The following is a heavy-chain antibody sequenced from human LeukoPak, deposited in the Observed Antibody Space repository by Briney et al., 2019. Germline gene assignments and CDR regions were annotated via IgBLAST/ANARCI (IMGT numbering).Heavy chain of an antibody. CDR2: IYPGDSAT. V-gene: IGHV5-51*01. D-gene: IGHD2-2*01. CDR1: GYSFSSYW. CDR3: ARGYCSSTSCFRGYNWFDP. J-gene: IGHJ5*02. Sequence: GESLKISCKGSGYSFSSYWSGWVRQMPGKGLEWMGIIYPGDSATRYSPSFQAQVTISADKSISTAYLPWSSLKASDTAMYYCARGYCSSTSCFRGYNWFDPWGQGTLVTVSS.